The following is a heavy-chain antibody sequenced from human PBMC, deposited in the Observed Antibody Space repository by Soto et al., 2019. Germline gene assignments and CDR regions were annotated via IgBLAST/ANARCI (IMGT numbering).Heavy chain of an antibody. Sequence: GGSLRLSCAASGFTFSSYAMNWVRQAPGKGLEWVSVISGSGGSTYYADSVKGRFTISRDNSKNTLYLQMNSLRAEDTAVYYCAKRLSYSNDWCYFDYWGQGTLVTVSS. CDR1: GFTFSSYA. CDR3: AKRLSYSNDWCYFDY. J-gene: IGHJ4*02. V-gene: IGHV3-23*01. D-gene: IGHD6-19*01. CDR2: ISGSGGST.